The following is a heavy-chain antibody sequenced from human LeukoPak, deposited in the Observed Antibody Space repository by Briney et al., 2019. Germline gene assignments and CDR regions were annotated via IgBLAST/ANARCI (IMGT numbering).Heavy chain of an antibody. V-gene: IGHV1-8*01. CDR2: MNPNSGNT. CDR1: GYTFTSYD. Sequence: ASVKVSCKASGYTFTSYDINWVRQATGQGLEWMGWMNPNSGNTGYAQKFQGRVTMTRNTSISTAYMELSSLRSEDTAVYYCARGYYYDSSGYYGYYYYGMDVWGQGTTVTVSS. D-gene: IGHD3-22*01. CDR3: ARGYYYDSSGYYGYYYYGMDV. J-gene: IGHJ6*02.